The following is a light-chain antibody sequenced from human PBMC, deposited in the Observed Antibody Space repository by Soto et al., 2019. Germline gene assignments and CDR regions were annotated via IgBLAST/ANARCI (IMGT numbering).Light chain of an antibody. J-gene: IGKJ1*01. CDR3: QQYDSLTWT. Sequence: DIQMTQSPSPLSASVGDRVTITCLASQDISIYLNWYQQKLGKAPKLLIYDTSTLGAGVPARFSGSGSGTVFTLTINSLQPEDLATYYCQQYDSLTWTFGQGTRVEVK. CDR2: DTS. V-gene: IGKV1-33*01. CDR1: QDISIY.